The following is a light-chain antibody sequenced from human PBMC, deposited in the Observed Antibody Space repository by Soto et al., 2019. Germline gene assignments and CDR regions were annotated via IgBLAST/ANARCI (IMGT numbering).Light chain of an antibody. J-gene: IGKJ1*01. CDR1: QGISTD. CDR2: TTS. CDR3: QQSYNTTWT. Sequence: DVQMTQSPSSLSASVGDRVTITCRASQGISTDLNWYQQKPGKAPKLLIYTTSSLQSGVPSRFSGSGSETDFTLTISSLQPEDFATYSCQQSYNTTWTFGQGTKV. V-gene: IGKV1-39*01.